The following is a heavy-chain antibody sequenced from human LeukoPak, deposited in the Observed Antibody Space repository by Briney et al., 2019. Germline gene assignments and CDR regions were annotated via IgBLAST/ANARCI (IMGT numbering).Heavy chain of an antibody. CDR1: GFTFSSYA. V-gene: IGHV3-30-3*01. CDR3: ARGGYSYGGIDY. J-gene: IGHJ4*02. Sequence: GRSLRLSCAASGFTFSSYAMHWVRQAPGKGLEWVAVISYDGSNKYYADSVKGRFTISRDNSKNTLYLQMNSLRGEDTAVYYCARGGYSYGGIDYWGQGTLVTVSS. D-gene: IGHD5-18*01. CDR2: ISYDGSNK.